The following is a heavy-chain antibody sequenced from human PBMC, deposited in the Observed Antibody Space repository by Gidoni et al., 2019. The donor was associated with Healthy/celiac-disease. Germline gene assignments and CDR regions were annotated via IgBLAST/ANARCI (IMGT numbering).Heavy chain of an antibody. CDR2: ISYDGSNK. D-gene: IGHD3-10*01. CDR1: GFTFSSYG. Sequence: QVKLVESGGGVVQPGRSLRLSCAASGFTFSSYGMHWVRKAPGKGLEWVAVISYDGSNKYYADSVKGRFTISRDNSKNTLYLQMNSLRAEDTAVYYCAKDSPDYYLEPWGQGTLVTVSS. CDR3: AKDSPDYYLEP. V-gene: IGHV3-30*18. J-gene: IGHJ5*02.